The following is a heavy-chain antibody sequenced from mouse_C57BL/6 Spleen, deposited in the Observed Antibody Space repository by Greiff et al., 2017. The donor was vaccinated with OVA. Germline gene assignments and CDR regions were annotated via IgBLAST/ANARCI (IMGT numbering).Heavy chain of an antibody. CDR1: GFTFTDYY. J-gene: IGHJ3*01. Sequence: EVQRVESGGGLVQPGGSLSLSCAASGFTFTDYYMSWVRQPPGKALEWLGFIRNKANGYTTEYSASVKGRFTISRDNSQSILYLQMNALRAEDSATYYGARYGGRSGYVEGFAYWGQGTLVTVSA. CDR3: ARYGGRSGYVEGFAY. D-gene: IGHD3-2*02. CDR2: IRNKANGYTT. V-gene: IGHV7-3*01.